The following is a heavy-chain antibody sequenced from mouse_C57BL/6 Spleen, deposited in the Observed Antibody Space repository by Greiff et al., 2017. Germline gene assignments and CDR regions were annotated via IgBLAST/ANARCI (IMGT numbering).Heavy chain of an antibody. V-gene: IGHV1-26*01. D-gene: IGHD2-3*01. CDR1: GYTFTDYY. Sequence: EVKLVESGPELVKPGASVKISCKASGYTFTDYYMNWVKQSHGKSLEWIGDINPNNGGTSYNQKFKGKATLTVDKSSSTAYMELRSLTSEDSAVYYCARSGDGYPFAYWGQGTLVTVSA. CDR3: ARSGDGYPFAY. CDR2: INPNNGGT. J-gene: IGHJ3*01.